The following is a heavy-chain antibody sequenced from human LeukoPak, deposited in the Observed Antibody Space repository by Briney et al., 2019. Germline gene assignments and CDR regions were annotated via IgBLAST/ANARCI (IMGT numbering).Heavy chain of an antibody. Sequence: PGGSLRLSCAASGLTFSNYWMHWVRQVPGKGLVWVSRINSDGSTTSYADSVKGRFTVSRDNSKNTVYVEMNSLRAGDTAMYYCARGPYYGSGSHFSYYGMDVWGQGTTVTVSS. D-gene: IGHD3-10*01. CDR1: GLTFSNYW. V-gene: IGHV3-74*01. J-gene: IGHJ6*02. CDR3: ARGPYYGSGSHFSYYGMDV. CDR2: INSDGSTT.